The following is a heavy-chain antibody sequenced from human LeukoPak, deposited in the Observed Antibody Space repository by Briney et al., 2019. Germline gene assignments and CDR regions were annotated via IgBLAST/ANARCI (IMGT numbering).Heavy chain of an antibody. V-gene: IGHV4-59*08. J-gene: IGHJ3*02. CDR1: GASISSFY. CDR2: IYYSGST. CDR3: ARLRLTILRGHDAFDI. Sequence: SETLSLTCTVFGASISSFYWSWIRQPPGKGLEWIGYIYYSGSTNYNPSLKSRVTISVDTSKNQFSLKLSSVTAADTAVYYCARLRLTILRGHDAFDIWGQGTMVTVSS. D-gene: IGHD3-3*01.